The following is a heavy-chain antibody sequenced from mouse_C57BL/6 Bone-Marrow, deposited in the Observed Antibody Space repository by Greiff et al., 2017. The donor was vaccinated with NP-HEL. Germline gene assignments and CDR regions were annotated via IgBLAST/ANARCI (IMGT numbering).Heavy chain of an antibody. CDR3: AKRGCNYVLDAMDY. D-gene: IGHD2-1*01. CDR2: IWGDGST. Sequence: VQLQESGPGLVAPSQSLSITCTVSGFSLTSYGVSWVRQPPGKGLEWLGVIWGDGSTNYHSALISRLSISKDNAKSQVFLKLNSLQTDDTATYYCAKRGCNYVLDAMDYWGQGTSVTVSS. J-gene: IGHJ4*01. V-gene: IGHV2-3*01. CDR1: GFSLTSYG.